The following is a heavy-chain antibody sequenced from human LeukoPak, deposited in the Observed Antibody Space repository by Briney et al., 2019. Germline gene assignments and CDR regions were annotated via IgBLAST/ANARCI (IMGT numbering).Heavy chain of an antibody. J-gene: IGHJ4*02. Sequence: GGSLRLSCTASGFSLTDYYMSWIRQAPGKGLEWVSYISSNSNTIRYADSVRGRFTISRDNSRDSVFLHMNDLRVEDTAVYYCTRTSIRGYSYGSDSWGQGTRVTVSS. CDR3: TRTSIRGYSYGSDS. CDR2: ISSNSNTI. D-gene: IGHD5-18*01. V-gene: IGHV3-11*04. CDR1: GFSLTDYY.